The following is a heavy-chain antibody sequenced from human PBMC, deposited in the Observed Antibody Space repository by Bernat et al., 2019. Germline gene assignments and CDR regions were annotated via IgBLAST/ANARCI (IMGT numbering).Heavy chain of an antibody. Sequence: QVQLQQWGAGLLKPSETLSLTCAVYGGSFSGYYWTWVRQSPGKGLEWIGEINHSGSTNYNPSLKSRVTISVDSSKTQFSLKLSSVTAADTAVYYCARGASSSAFAFDFWGQGTPVTVSS. J-gene: IGHJ4*02. V-gene: IGHV4-34*01. D-gene: IGHD3-10*01. CDR2: INHSGST. CDR3: ARGASSSAFAFDF. CDR1: GGSFSGYY.